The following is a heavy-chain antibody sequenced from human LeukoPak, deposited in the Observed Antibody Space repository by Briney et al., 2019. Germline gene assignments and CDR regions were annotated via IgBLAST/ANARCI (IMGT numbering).Heavy chain of an antibody. CDR3: ARGKYSRRWYNWFDP. CDR2: IYYSWST. V-gene: IGHV4-59*01. CDR1: GGSISSYY. Sequence: SEPLSLTCTASGGSISSYYWSWIRQPPGKVLEWIGYIYYSWSTNYNPSLKSRVTISVDTSKNQFSLKLSTVTAADTAVYYCARGKYSRRWYNWFDPWGQGTLVSVSS. D-gene: IGHD6-13*01. J-gene: IGHJ5*02.